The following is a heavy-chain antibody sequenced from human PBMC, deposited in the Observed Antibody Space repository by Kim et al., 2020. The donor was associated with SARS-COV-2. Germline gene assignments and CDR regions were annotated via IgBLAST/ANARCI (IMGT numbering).Heavy chain of an antibody. J-gene: IGHJ5*02. CDR2: INHSGST. CDR3: ARGRGRFLEWLPQRGHEVWFDP. V-gene: IGHV4-34*01. CDR1: GGSFSGYY. Sequence: SETLSLTCAVYGGSFSGYYWSWIRQPPGKGLEWIGEINHSGSTNYNPSLKSRVTISVDTSKNQFSLKLSSVTAADTAVYYCARGRGRFLEWLPQRGHEVWFDPWGQGTLVTVSS. D-gene: IGHD3-3*01.